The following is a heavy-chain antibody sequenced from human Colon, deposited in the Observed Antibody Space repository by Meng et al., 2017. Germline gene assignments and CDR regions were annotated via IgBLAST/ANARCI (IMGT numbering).Heavy chain of an antibody. D-gene: IGHD3-16*01. J-gene: IGHJ3*02. Sequence: GGSLRLSCAVSDFTVSDKYMGWVRQAPGKGLEWVAIVYRAGGTDYPDSVKGRFTISRDNSRDTLYLHMSSLRGDDTAVYYCATSSLGWGGDAFDIWDQGTTVTVSS. V-gene: IGHV3-53*01. CDR1: DFTVSDKY. CDR2: VYRAGGT. CDR3: ATSSLGWGGDAFDI.